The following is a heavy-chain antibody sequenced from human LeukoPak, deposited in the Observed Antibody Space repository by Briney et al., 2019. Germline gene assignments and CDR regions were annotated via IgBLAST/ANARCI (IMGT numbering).Heavy chain of an antibody. D-gene: IGHD2/OR15-2a*01. CDR3: AGDDVRGFH. Sequence: SETLSLTCTVSGASISSSSDYWGWIRQPPGKGLEWIGSIFYSGSTYYNPSLKSRVTISVDTSRNQFSLKLTSVTAADTAVYYCAGDDVRGFHWGQGILVTVSS. CDR1: GASISSSSDY. V-gene: IGHV4-39*02. J-gene: IGHJ4*02. CDR2: IFYSGST.